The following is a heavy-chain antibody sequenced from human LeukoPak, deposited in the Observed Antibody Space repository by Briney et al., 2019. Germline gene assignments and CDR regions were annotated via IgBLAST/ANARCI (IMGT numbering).Heavy chain of an antibody. CDR2: IYPGDFDT. Sequence: GESLKISCNGSGYSFTSYWIGRVRQMPGKGLEWMGIIYPGDFDTRYSPSFQGQVTISADKSISTAYLQWSSLKASDTAMYYCARVRSHYYDSSAYYSESHRYYMDVWGKGSTVTVSS. D-gene: IGHD3-22*01. J-gene: IGHJ6*03. V-gene: IGHV5-51*01. CDR3: ARVRSHYYDSSAYYSESHRYYMDV. CDR1: GYSFTSYW.